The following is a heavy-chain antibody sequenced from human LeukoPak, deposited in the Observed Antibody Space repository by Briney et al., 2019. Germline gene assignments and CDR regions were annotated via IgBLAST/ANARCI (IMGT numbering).Heavy chain of an antibody. CDR2: ISSSSSYI. Sequence: GGSLRLSCAASGFTFSTYTMSWVRQAPGKGLEWVSSISSSSSYIYYADSVKGRFTISRDNAKNSLYLQMNSLRAEDTAVYYCARVGVGSRAAGTPDYWGQGTLVTVSS. CDR3: ARVGVGSRAAGTPDY. J-gene: IGHJ4*02. V-gene: IGHV3-21*01. D-gene: IGHD6-13*01. CDR1: GFTFSTYT.